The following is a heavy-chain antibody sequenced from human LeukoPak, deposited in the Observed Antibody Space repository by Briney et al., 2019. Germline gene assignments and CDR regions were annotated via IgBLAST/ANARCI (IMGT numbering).Heavy chain of an antibody. D-gene: IGHD7-27*01. V-gene: IGHV3-30*02. J-gene: IGHJ4*02. Sequence: GGSLRLSCAASGFTFSSYGMHWVRQAPGKGLEWVAFIRYDGSNKYYADSVKGRFTISRDNSKNTLYLQMNSLRPGDTAVYYCAKDQPGDVGGLDSWGQGTLVTVSS. CDR3: AKDQPGDVGGLDS. CDR2: IRYDGSNK. CDR1: GFTFSSYG.